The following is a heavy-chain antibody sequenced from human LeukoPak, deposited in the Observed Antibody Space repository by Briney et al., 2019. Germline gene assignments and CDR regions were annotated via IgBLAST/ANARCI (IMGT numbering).Heavy chain of an antibody. CDR1: GGSISSSSYY. Sequence: SETLSLTCTVSGGSISSSSYYWGWIRQPPGKGLEWIGSIYYSGSTYYNPSLKSRVTISVDTSKNQFSLKLSSVTAADTAVYYCAREGDGYNLNYFDYWGQGTLVTVSS. CDR3: AREGDGYNLNYFDY. V-gene: IGHV4-39*07. D-gene: IGHD5-24*01. J-gene: IGHJ4*02. CDR2: IYYSGST.